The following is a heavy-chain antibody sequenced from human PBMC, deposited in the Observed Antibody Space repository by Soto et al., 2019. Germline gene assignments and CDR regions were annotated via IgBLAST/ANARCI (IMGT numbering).Heavy chain of an antibody. J-gene: IGHJ4*02. D-gene: IGHD5-18*01. CDR3: AHRPRGYSYHFDY. V-gene: IGHV2-5*02. Sequence: SGPTLVNPTQTLTLTCTFSGFSLTTRGVGVGWIRQPPGKALEWLALIYWDDEGYSPSLKSRLTITKDTSKNQVVLTMTNMDPVDTATYYCAHRPRGYSYHFDYWGQGTLVTVSS. CDR2: IYWDDE. CDR1: GFSLTTRGVG.